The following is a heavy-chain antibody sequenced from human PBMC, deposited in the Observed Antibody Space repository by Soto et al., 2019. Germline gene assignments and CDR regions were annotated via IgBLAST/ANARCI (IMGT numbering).Heavy chain of an antibody. CDR3: AKDSNKYSSSLRCRYFDY. V-gene: IGHV3-23*01. Sequence: EVQLLESGGGLVQRGGSLRLSCAASGFPFSSYVMSWVRQAPGKGLEWVSGIRGGGSNTFYADSVKGRFTISRDNSKNTLLLQMNSLGAEDTAVYYCAKDSNKYSSSLRCRYFDYGGQGIGFTVSS. J-gene: IGHJ4*02. CDR1: GFPFSSYV. CDR2: IRGGGSNT. D-gene: IGHD4-4*01.